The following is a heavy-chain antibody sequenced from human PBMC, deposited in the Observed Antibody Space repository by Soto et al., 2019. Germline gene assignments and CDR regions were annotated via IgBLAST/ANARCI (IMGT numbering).Heavy chain of an antibody. CDR3: AKDRSRTGIADVSEI. V-gene: IGHV3-23*01. D-gene: IGHD6-13*01. Sequence: PGGSLRLSCADSGFTFSSYAMSWVRQAPGKGLEWVSAISGSGGSTYYADSVKGRFTISRDNSKNTLYLQMNSLRAEDTAVYYCAKDRSRTGIADVSEIRGQGTMVTGSS. J-gene: IGHJ3*02. CDR1: GFTFSSYA. CDR2: ISGSGGST.